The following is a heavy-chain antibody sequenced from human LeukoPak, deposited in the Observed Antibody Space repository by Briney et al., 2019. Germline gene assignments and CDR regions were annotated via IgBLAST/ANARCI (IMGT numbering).Heavy chain of an antibody. J-gene: IGHJ4*02. CDR3: VKDRVVPAAILDY. V-gene: IGHV3-64D*06. CDR2: ISSNGGST. Sequence: PGGSLRLSCSASGFTFSSYAMHWVRQAPGKGLEYASAISSNGGSTYYADSVKGRFTISRDNSKNTLYLQMSSLRAEDTAVYYCVKDRVVPAAILDYWGQGTLVTVSS. CDR1: GFTFSSYA. D-gene: IGHD2-2*01.